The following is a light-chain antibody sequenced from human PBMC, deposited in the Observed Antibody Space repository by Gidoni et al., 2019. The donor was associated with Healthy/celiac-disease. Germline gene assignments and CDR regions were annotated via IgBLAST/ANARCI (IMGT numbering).Light chain of an antibody. V-gene: IGKV3-15*01. Sequence: IVMTQSPATLSASPGERATLSYRPSQSISSNFAWYQQKPGQAPRLLIYGASPRATGIPARFSGSGSGTEFTLTISSLQSEDFAVYYCQQYNSGTFGQGTKVEIK. CDR1: QSISSN. CDR3: QQYNSGT. J-gene: IGKJ1*01. CDR2: GAS.